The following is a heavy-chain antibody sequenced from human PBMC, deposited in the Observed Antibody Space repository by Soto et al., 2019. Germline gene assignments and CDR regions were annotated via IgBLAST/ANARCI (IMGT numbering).Heavy chain of an antibody. CDR3: AHYSSTSSFDY. J-gene: IGHJ4*02. CDR2: IYWDDDK. V-gene: IGHV2-5*02. D-gene: IGHD6-13*01. Sequence: QITLKESGPTLVKPTQPFTLACTFSGFSLSTSGMGVGWIRQPPGKALEWLALIYWDDDKRYSPSLKSRLTITKDTSKYQVVLTMTNMDPVDTATYYCAHYSSTSSFDYWGQGTLVTVSS. CDR1: GFSLSTSGMG.